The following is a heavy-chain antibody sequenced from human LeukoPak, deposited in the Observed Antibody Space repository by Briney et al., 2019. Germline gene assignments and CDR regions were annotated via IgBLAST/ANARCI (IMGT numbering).Heavy chain of an antibody. CDR1: GYTFTDYF. V-gene: IGHV1-2*02. Sequence: ASVKVSCKASGYTFTDYFIHWVRQAPGQGLEWMGWIKPNSGDTKYAEKFQGRVTMTRDTSISTAYMELSRLISDDTAVYYCATVSIAAAGTFYYYYGMDVWGQGTTVTVSS. CDR2: IKPNSGDT. J-gene: IGHJ6*02. CDR3: ATVSIAAAGTFYYYYGMDV. D-gene: IGHD6-13*01.